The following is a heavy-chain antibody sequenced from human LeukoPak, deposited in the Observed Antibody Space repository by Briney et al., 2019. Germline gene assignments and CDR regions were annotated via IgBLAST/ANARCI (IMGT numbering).Heavy chain of an antibody. CDR2: IYPGDSDT. V-gene: IGHV5-51*01. J-gene: IGHJ4*02. CDR3: ARGTVDRRVLDY. CDR1: GYSFTTYW. D-gene: IGHD4-11*01. Sequence: GESLKISCKSSGYSFTTYWIGWVRQMPGKGLEWMGIIYPGDSDTRYSPSFQGQVTISADKSISTAYLQWSSLEASDTAKYYCARGTVDRRVLDYWGQGTLVTVSS.